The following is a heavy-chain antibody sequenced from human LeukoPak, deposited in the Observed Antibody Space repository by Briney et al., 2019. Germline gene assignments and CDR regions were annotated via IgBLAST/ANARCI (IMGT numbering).Heavy chain of an antibody. D-gene: IGHD6-19*01. Sequence: SETLSLTCAVYGGSFSGYYWSWIRQPPGKGLEWIGEINHSGSTNYNPSLKSRVTISVDTSKNQFSLKLSSVTAADTAVYYCARGTFSSGWYRGINPWGQGTLVTVSS. CDR2: INHSGST. CDR1: GGSFSGYY. V-gene: IGHV4-34*01. J-gene: IGHJ5*02. CDR3: ARGTFSSGWYRGINP.